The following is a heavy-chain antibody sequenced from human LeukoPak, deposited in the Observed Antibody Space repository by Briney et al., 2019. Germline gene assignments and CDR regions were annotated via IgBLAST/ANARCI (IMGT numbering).Heavy chain of an antibody. CDR3: AREYVLRYFDWFDAFDI. Sequence: GASVKVSCKASGYTFTGYYMLWVRQAPGQGLEWMGWINPNSGGTNYAQKFQGRVTMTRDTSISTAYMELSRLRSDDTAVYYCAREYVLRYFDWFDAFDIWGQGTMVTVSS. CDR2: INPNSGGT. J-gene: IGHJ3*02. CDR1: GYTFTGYY. V-gene: IGHV1-2*02. D-gene: IGHD3-9*01.